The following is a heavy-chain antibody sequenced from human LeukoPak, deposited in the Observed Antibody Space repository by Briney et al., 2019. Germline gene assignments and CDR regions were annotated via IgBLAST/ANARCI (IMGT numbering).Heavy chain of an antibody. Sequence: SETLSLTCTVSGGSISSYYWSWIRQPPRKGLEWIGYIYYSGSTNYNPSLKSRVTISVDTSKNQFSLKLSSVTAADTAVYYCARDLGIYGMDVWGQGTTVTVSS. V-gene: IGHV4-59*01. CDR2: IYYSGST. CDR1: GGSISSYY. CDR3: ARDLGIYGMDV. J-gene: IGHJ6*02.